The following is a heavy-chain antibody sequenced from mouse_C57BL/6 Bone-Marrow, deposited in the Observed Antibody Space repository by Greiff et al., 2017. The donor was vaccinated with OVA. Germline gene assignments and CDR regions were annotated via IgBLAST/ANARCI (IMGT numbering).Heavy chain of an antibody. J-gene: IGHJ3*01. CDR2: ISYDGSN. CDR1: GYSITSGYY. V-gene: IGHV3-6*01. CDR3: ARVSYGSSPWFAY. D-gene: IGHD1-1*01. Sequence: EVKLMESGPGLVKPSQSLSLTCSVTGYSITSGYYWNWIRQFPGNKLEWMGYISYDGSNNYNPSLKNRISITRDTSKNQFFLKLNSVTTEDTATYYCARVSYGSSPWFAYWGQGTLVTVSA.